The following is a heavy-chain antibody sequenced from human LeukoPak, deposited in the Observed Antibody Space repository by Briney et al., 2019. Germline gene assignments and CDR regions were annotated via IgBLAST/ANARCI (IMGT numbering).Heavy chain of an antibody. CDR1: GGSFSGYY. CDR3: ARFNSGSYQHYFDY. CDR2: INHSGST. D-gene: IGHD1-26*01. J-gene: IGHJ4*02. Sequence: SETLSLTCAVYGGSFSGYYWSWIRQPPGKGLEWIGEINHSGSTNYNPSLKSRVTISIDTSKNQFSLKLSSVTAADTAVYYCARFNSGSYQHYFDYWGQGTLVTVSS. V-gene: IGHV4-34*01.